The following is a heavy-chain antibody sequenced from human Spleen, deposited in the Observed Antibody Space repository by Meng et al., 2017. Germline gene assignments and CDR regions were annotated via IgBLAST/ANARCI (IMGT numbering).Heavy chain of an antibody. D-gene: IGHD5-18*01. Sequence: SETLSLTCSVSGDSISNYYWNWLRQPAGKRLEWIGRTYVGGSTDYNPSLRSRVTVSVDTSKNQISLRLASVTAADTAVYYCARFGHGGYSYGYAYYYGMDVWGQGTTVTVSS. V-gene: IGHV4-4*07. J-gene: IGHJ6*02. CDR1: GDSISNYY. CDR2: TYVGGST. CDR3: ARFGHGGYSYGYAYYYGMDV.